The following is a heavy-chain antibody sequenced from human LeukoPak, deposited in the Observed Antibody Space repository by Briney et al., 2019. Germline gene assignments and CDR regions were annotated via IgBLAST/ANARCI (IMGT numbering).Heavy chain of an antibody. Sequence: SETLSLTFTVSGASITSHFCAWIRQSPEKGLEWIGYIYNYGSTKYEPSLKSRVSISDDTAKNQFSLNLKSVTAADTAVYYCARGVGYGDSRHYDHWGQGILVTVSS. J-gene: IGHJ4*02. CDR2: IYNYGST. CDR3: ARGVGYGDSRHYDH. D-gene: IGHD4-17*01. V-gene: IGHV4-59*11. CDR1: GASITSHF.